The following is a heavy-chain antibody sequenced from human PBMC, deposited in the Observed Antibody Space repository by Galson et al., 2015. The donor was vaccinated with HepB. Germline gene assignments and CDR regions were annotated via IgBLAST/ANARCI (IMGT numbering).Heavy chain of an antibody. Sequence: SLRLSCAGSGFTFRDYAMHWVRQPPGKGLEWVSGISWNSGNIGYADSVKGRFTISRDNVKNSVYLQMNSLRVEDTALYYCAKAPYYYYDMDVWGKGTTVTVSS. V-gene: IGHV3-9*01. CDR1: GFTFRDYA. CDR2: ISWNSGNI. J-gene: IGHJ6*03. CDR3: AKAPYYYYDMDV.